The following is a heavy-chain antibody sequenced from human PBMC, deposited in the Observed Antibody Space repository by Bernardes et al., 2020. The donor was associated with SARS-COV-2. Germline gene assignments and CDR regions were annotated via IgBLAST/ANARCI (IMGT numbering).Heavy chain of an antibody. CDR2: IYYDDDK. CDR3: AYRPSVGYFHL. CDR1: GFSLNTNGLG. V-gene: IGHV2-5*02. Sequence: SGPTLVKPTQTLTLTCTFSGFSLNTNGLGVAWIRQPPGKALEWLALIYYDDDKRYSPSLKSRLTVTKDTSKNQVVLTMTNMDPVDTATYYCAYRPSVGYFHLWGPGTLVTVSS. D-gene: IGHD1-26*01. J-gene: IGHJ2*01.